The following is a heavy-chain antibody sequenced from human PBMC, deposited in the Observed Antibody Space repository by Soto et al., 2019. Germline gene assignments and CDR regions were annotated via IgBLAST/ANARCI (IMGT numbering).Heavy chain of an antibody. CDR3: AKGGGDSLHYGMDV. D-gene: IGHD2-21*02. Sequence: PGGSLRLSCAASGFTVSSNYMNWVRQAPGKGLEWVSAISGSGGSIYYADSVKGRFTISRDNPKTTLYLEMDSLRAEDTAVYYCAKGGGDSLHYGMDVWGQGTTVTVSS. CDR2: ISGSGGSI. V-gene: IGHV3-23*01. J-gene: IGHJ6*02. CDR1: GFTVSSNY.